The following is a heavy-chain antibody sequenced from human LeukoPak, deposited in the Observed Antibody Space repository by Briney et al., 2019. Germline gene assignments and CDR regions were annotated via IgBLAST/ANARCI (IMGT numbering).Heavy chain of an antibody. CDR3: AKEPVTMVRGVIRGDYFDY. D-gene: IGHD3-10*01. CDR2: ISHDGSKK. V-gene: IGHV3-30*18. Sequence: GGSLRLSCAASGFTFSSYGMHWVRQAPGKGLEWVAVISHDGSKKYYVDSVKGRFTISRDNSKNTLYLQMNSLRAEDTAVYYCAKEPVTMVRGVIRGDYFDYWGQGTLVTVSS. J-gene: IGHJ4*02. CDR1: GFTFSSYG.